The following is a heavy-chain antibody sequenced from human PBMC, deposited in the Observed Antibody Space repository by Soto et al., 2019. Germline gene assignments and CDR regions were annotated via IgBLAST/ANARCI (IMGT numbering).Heavy chain of an antibody. CDR1: GFTFSSYS. V-gene: IGHV3-48*02. CDR3: ARDPITIFGVAMDYYYGMDV. CDR2: ISSSSSTI. J-gene: IGHJ6*02. D-gene: IGHD3-3*01. Sequence: VGSLRLSCAASGFTFSSYSMNWVRQAPGKGLEWVSYISSSSSTIYYADSVKGRFTISRDTAKNSLYLQMNSLRDEDTAVYYCARDPITIFGVAMDYYYGMDVWGQGTTVTVS.